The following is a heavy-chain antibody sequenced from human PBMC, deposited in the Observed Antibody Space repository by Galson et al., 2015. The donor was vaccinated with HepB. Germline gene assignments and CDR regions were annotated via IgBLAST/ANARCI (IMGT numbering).Heavy chain of an antibody. CDR3: ARLRTDDYSNFVFDY. V-gene: IGHV2-70*11. CDR2: IAWDDDK. D-gene: IGHD4-11*01. Sequence: PALVKPTQTLTLTCTFSGFSLSTSGMCVSWIRQPPGKSLEWLARIAWDDDKYYSTSLKTRLTISKDTSKNQVVLTMTNMDPGDTATYYCARLRTDDYSNFVFDYWGQGTLVTVSS. CDR1: GFSLSTSGMC. J-gene: IGHJ4*02.